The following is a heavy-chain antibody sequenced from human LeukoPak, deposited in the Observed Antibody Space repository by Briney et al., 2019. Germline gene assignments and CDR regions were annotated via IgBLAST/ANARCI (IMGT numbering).Heavy chain of an antibody. D-gene: IGHD3-9*01. CDR3: ARARYVNSFYAFDI. V-gene: IGHV3-20*04. CDR1: GFTFDDYG. Sequence: GGSLRLSCAASGFTFDDYGMSWVRQAPGKGLEWVSGINWNGGSTGYADSVKGRFTISRDNAKNSLYLQMNSLRAEDTALYYCARARYVNSFYAFDIWGQGTLVTVSS. J-gene: IGHJ3*02. CDR2: INWNGGST.